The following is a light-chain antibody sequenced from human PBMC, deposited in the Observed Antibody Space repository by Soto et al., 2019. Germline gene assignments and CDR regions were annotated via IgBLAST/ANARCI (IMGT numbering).Light chain of an antibody. V-gene: IGLV2-14*01. J-gene: IGLJ2*01. Sequence: LTQPASVSGSPGQSITISCTGTSSDIGGYNFVSWYQHHPGKAPKLMIYEVNNRPSGVSSRFSGSKSGNTASLTISGLQTEDEADYYCSSFTTSSTLVVFGGGTKLTVL. CDR2: EVN. CDR1: SSDIGGYNF. CDR3: SSFTTSSTLVV.